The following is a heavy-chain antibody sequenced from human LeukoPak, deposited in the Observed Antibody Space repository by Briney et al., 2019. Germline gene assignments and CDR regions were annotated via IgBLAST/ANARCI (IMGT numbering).Heavy chain of an antibody. V-gene: IGHV1-18*01. CDR3: ARGAPWESYDSSGADY. CDR1: GYTFTSYG. CDR2: ISAYNGNT. J-gene: IGHJ4*02. D-gene: IGHD3-22*01. Sequence: ASVKVSCKASGYTFTSYGISWVRQAPGQGLEWMGWISAYNGNTNYAQKLQGRVTMTTDTSTSTAYMELRSLRSDDTAVYYCARGAPWESYDSSGADYWGQGTLVTVSS.